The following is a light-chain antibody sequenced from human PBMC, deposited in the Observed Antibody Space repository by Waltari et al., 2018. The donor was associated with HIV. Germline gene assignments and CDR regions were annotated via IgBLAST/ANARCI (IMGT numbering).Light chain of an antibody. CDR3: QQYGSSPYT. CDR1: QSVTSTY. CDR2: GAS. V-gene: IGKV3-20*01. J-gene: IGKJ2*01. Sequence: EIVLTQSPGTLSLSPGETATLSCRASQSVTSTYLAWYHQKPGQAPRLLIYGASRRATGIPDRFRGSGAGTDFTLTIRRLEPEDFAVYYCQQYGSSPYTFGQGTKLEIK.